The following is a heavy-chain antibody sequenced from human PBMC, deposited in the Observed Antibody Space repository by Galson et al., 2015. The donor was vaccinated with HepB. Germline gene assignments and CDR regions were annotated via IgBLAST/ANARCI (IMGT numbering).Heavy chain of an antibody. CDR1: GYTFTSYG. J-gene: IGHJ6*02. CDR3: ARELGDDSSGYYYWGGADV. V-gene: IGHV1-18*01. Sequence: SVKVSCKASGYTFTSYGISWVRQAPGQGLEWMGWISAYNGNTNYAQKLQGRVTMTTDTSTSTAYMELRSLRSDDTAVYYCARELGDDSSGYYYWGGADVWGQGTTVTVSS. D-gene: IGHD3-22*01. CDR2: ISAYNGNT.